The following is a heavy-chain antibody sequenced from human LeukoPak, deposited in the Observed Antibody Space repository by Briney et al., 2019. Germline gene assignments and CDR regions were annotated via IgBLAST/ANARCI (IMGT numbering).Heavy chain of an antibody. Sequence: SETLSLTCTVSGGSISSSSYYWGWIRQPPGKGLEWIGSIYYSGSTYYNPSLKSRVTISVDTSKNQFSPKLSSVTAADTAAYYCARHQIPSSSPFDYWGQGTLVTVSS. CDR1: GGSISSSSYY. D-gene: IGHD6-13*01. J-gene: IGHJ4*02. CDR2: IYYSGST. CDR3: ARHQIPSSSPFDY. V-gene: IGHV4-39*07.